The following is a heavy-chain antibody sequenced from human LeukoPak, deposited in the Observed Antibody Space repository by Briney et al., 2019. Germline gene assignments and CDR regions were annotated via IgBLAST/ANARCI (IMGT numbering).Heavy chain of an antibody. V-gene: IGHV1-18*01. CDR1: GYTFTSCG. CDR2: ISAYNGNT. J-gene: IGHJ6*03. Sequence: ASVKVSCKASGYTFTSCGISWVRQPPGQGLEGMGWISAYNGNTNHAQKLQGRVTMTTDTSTSTAYMEPRSLRSDDTAVYYCARDGITMVQGVIPYYMDVWGKGTSVTVSS. CDR3: ARDGITMVQGVIPYYMDV. D-gene: IGHD3-10*01.